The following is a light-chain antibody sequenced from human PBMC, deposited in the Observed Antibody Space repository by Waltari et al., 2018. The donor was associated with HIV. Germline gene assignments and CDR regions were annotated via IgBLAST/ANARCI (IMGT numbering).Light chain of an antibody. Sequence: DIQMTQSPSSLSASVGDRVTVTCRANHTISRFLNWYQHKPGKAPNLLISSASNLHSGVPSLFGGSGSGTDFALTISSLQPEDFAVYYCQQTYSGPWTFGQGTKIDIK. CDR2: SAS. V-gene: IGKV1-39*01. J-gene: IGKJ1*01. CDR3: QQTYSGPWT. CDR1: HTISRF.